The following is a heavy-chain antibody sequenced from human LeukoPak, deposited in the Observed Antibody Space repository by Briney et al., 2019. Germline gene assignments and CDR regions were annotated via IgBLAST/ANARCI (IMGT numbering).Heavy chain of an antibody. CDR1: GGSVSSGSYY. Sequence: PSETLSLTCTVSGGSVSSGSYYWSWIRQPPGKGLEWIGYIYYSGSTNYNPSLKSRVTISVDTSKNQFSLKLSSVTAADTAVYYCARVGSFDYWSQGTLVTVSS. CDR3: ARVGSFDY. V-gene: IGHV4-61*01. CDR2: IYYSGST. D-gene: IGHD3-10*01. J-gene: IGHJ4*02.